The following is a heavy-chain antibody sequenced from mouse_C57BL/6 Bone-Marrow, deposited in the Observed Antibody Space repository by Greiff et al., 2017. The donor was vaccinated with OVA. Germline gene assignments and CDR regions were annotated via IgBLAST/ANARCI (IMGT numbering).Heavy chain of an antibody. D-gene: IGHD1-1*01. CDR3: AREMVYYYGSSPPYFDY. CDR2: IHPNSGST. CDR1: GYTFTSYW. V-gene: IGHV1-64*01. J-gene: IGHJ2*01. Sequence: QVQLQQPGAELVKPGASVKLSCKASGYTFTSYWMHWVKQRPGQGLEWIGMIHPNSGSTNYNEKFKSKATLTVDKSSSTAYMQLSSLTSEDSAVYYCAREMVYYYGSSPPYFDYWGQGTTLTVSS.